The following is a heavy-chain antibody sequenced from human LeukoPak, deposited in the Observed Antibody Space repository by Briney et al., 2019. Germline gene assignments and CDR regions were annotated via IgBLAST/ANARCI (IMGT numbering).Heavy chain of an antibody. CDR2: IYYSGTT. J-gene: IGHJ4*02. Sequence: PSETLSLTCTVSGDSISGYYWNWIRQPPGKGLGWIGYIYYSGTTSHNPSLKSRVTISVDTSKNQFSLQLSSVTAADTAVYYCAREFSGSYYQYFDYWGQGTLASVSS. D-gene: IGHD3-10*01. CDR1: GDSISGYY. CDR3: AREFSGSYYQYFDY. V-gene: IGHV4-59*01.